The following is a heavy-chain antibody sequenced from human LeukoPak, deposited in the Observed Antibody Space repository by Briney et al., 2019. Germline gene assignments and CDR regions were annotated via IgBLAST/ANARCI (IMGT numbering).Heavy chain of an antibody. J-gene: IGHJ5*02. CDR2: ISYSGST. Sequence: SQTLSLTCTVSGGSISSGGYYWSWIRQPPGKGLEWIACISYSGSTKYNPSLKSRVTISVDTSKNQLSLKLSSVTAADTAVYYCAREPGFDSSGYLNWFDPWGQGTLATVSS. V-gene: IGHV4-61*08. CDR3: AREPGFDSSGYLNWFDP. CDR1: GGSISSGGYY. D-gene: IGHD3-22*01.